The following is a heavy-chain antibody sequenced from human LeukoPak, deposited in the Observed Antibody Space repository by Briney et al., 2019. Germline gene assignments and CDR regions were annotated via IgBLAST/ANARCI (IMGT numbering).Heavy chain of an antibody. V-gene: IGHV4-59*01. CDR1: GGSISSYY. J-gene: IGHJ5*02. D-gene: IGHD3-10*01. CDR2: IYYSGST. Sequence: KPSETLSLTCTVSGGSISSYYWSWIRQPPGKGLEWIGYIYYSGSTNYNPSLKSRVTISVDTSKNQFSLKLNSVTAADTAVYYCARSGRPLTYYYGSGSYRNWFDPWGQGTLVTVSS. CDR3: ARSGRPLTYYYGSGSYRNWFDP.